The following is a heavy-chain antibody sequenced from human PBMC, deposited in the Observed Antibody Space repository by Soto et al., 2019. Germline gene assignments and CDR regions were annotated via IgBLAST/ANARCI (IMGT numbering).Heavy chain of an antibody. J-gene: IGHJ3*02. CDR1: GFTFSSYW. CDR2: INSDGSST. V-gene: IGHV3-74*01. CDR3: ATLGGYSSSWLDAFEI. D-gene: IGHD6-13*01. Sequence: EVQLVESGGGLVQPGGSLRLSCAASGFTFSSYWMHWVRQAPGKGLVWVSRINSDGSSTSYADSVKGRFTISRDNAKNTLYLQMNGRRADDTAVYYCATLGGYSSSWLDAFEIWGQGTMVTVSS.